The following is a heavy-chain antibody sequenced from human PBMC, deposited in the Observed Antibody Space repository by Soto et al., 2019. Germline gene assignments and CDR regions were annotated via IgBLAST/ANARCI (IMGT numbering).Heavy chain of an antibody. CDR2: INHSGST. CDR1: GGSFSGYY. Sequence: SETLSLTCAVYGGSFSGYYWIWIRQPPGKGLEWIGEINHSGSTNYNPSLKSRVTISVDTSKNQFSLKLSSVTAADTAVYYCARGWETTVTTFDIWGQGTMVTVSS. CDR3: ARGWETTVTTFDI. V-gene: IGHV4-34*01. D-gene: IGHD4-17*01. J-gene: IGHJ3*02.